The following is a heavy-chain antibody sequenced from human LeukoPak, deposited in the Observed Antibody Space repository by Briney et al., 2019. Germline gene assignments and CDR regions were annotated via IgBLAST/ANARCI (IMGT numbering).Heavy chain of an antibody. D-gene: IGHD3-22*01. V-gene: IGHV4-34*01. Sequence: SETLSLTCAVSGGSFSGYYWSWIRQPPGKGLEWIGEINHSGSTNYNPSLKSRVTISVDTSKNQFSLKLSSVTAADTAVYYCAMVDSSGYWMDHHFDYWGQGTLVTVSS. CDR1: GGSFSGYY. CDR3: AMVDSSGYWMDHHFDY. J-gene: IGHJ4*02. CDR2: INHSGST.